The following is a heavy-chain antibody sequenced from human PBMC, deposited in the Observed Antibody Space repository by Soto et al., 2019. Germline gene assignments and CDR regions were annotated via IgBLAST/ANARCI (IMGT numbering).Heavy chain of an antibody. CDR1: GGSISSSSYY. J-gene: IGHJ4*02. CDR2: IYYSGST. Sequence: SETLSLTCTVSGGSISSSSYYWGWIRQPPGKGLEWIGCIYYSGSTYYNPSLKSRVTISVDTSKNQFSLKLSSVTAADTAVYYCARHEAREYRSSSFDSSSGYYYIDYWGQGTLVTVSS. CDR3: ARHEAREYRSSSFDSSSGYYYIDY. D-gene: IGHD6-13*01. V-gene: IGHV4-39*01.